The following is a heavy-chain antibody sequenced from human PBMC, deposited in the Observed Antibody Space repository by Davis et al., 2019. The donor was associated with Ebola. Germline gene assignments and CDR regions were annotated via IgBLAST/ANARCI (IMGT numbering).Heavy chain of an antibody. D-gene: IGHD6-19*01. Sequence: ASVKVSCKASGYTFTSYGISWVRQAPGQGLEWMGWISAYNGNTNYAQKFQGRVTITADESTSTAYMELSSLRSEDTAVYYCARVPIRRGQQCLVKYYFDYWGQGTLVTVSS. J-gene: IGHJ4*02. V-gene: IGHV1-18*01. CDR1: GYTFTSYG. CDR2: ISAYNGNT. CDR3: ARVPIRRGQQCLVKYYFDY.